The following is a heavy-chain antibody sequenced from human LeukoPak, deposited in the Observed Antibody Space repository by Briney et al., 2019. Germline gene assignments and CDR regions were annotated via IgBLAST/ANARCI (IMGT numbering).Heavy chain of an antibody. J-gene: IGHJ4*02. CDR1: GFTFSSYT. CDR2: ISSSSTYI. CDR3: GKSSESSGFYPFDY. V-gene: IGHV3-21*01. Sequence: GGSLRLSCAASGFTFSSYTMNWVRQAPGKGLEWASSISSSSTYINYADSVKGRFTISRDNAKNSLYLQMNSLRADDTAVYFCGKSSESSGFYPFDYWGQGTLVTVSS. D-gene: IGHD3-22*01.